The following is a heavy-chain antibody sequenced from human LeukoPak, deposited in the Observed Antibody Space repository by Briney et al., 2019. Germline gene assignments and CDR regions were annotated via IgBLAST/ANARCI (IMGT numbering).Heavy chain of an antibody. CDR1: GFTFSSFS. J-gene: IGHJ4*02. CDR2: ISSKSTYT. Sequence: PGGSLTLSCAASGFTFSSFSMNWVRQAPGKGLEWVSSISSKSTYTYYADSVKGRFTISRDNADDSLYLQMSRLRAEDMAVYYCARVNYDISWGKIDYWGQGTLVTVSS. D-gene: IGHD3-9*01. V-gene: IGHV3-21*01. CDR3: ARVNYDISWGKIDY.